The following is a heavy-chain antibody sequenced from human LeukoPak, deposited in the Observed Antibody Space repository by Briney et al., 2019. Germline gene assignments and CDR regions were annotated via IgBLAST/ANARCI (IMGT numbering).Heavy chain of an antibody. D-gene: IGHD3-10*01. J-gene: IGHJ4*02. CDR2: ISWNSGSI. V-gene: IGHV3-9*01. Sequence: GGSLRLSCAASGFTFDDYAMHWVRQAPGKGLEWVSGISWNSGSIGYADSVKGRFTISRDNAKNSLYLQMNSLRAEDTAVYYCARETRPGLLWFGEPSCWGQGTLVTVSS. CDR3: ARETRPGLLWFGEPSC. CDR1: GFTFDDYA.